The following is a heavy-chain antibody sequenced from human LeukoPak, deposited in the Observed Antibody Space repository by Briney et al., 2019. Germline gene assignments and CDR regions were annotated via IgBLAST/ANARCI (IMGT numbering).Heavy chain of an antibody. Sequence: GGSLRLSCAASGFTFSSYSMNWVRQAPGKGLEWVSSISSSSSYIYYADSVKGRFTISRDNAKNSLYLQMNSLRAEDTAVYYCAKDMVRGVTIPSYYFDYWGQGTLVTVSS. D-gene: IGHD3-10*01. CDR1: GFTFSSYS. V-gene: IGHV3-21*04. J-gene: IGHJ4*02. CDR3: AKDMVRGVTIPSYYFDY. CDR2: ISSSSSYI.